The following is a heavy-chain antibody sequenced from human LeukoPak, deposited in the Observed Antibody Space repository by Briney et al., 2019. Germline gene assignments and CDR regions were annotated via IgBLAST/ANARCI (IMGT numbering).Heavy chain of an antibody. J-gene: IGHJ4*02. V-gene: IGHV3-21*06. CDR3: TRVGYIDEGIDY. CDR2: ISSSSYI. Sequence: GGYLRLSCAASGFTFSSYSMNWVRQAPGKGLEWISSISSSSYIYYADSVKGRFTISRDNAKNSLYLQMKSLRAEDTAIYYCTRVGYIDEGIDYWGQGTLVTVSS. CDR1: GFTFSSYS. D-gene: IGHD5-24*01.